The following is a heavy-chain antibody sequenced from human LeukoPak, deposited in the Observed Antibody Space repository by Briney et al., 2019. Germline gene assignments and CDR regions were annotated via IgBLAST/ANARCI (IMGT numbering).Heavy chain of an antibody. CDR1: GGSISSYY. CDR3: ARAVPATEAFDI. V-gene: IGHV4-59*01. Sequence: SETLSLTCTVSGGSISSYYWSWIRQPPGKGLEWIGYIYYSGNTNYNPSLKSRVTISVDPSKIQFSLKLTSVTAADTAVYYCARAVPATEAFDIWGQGTMVTVSS. J-gene: IGHJ3*02. CDR2: IYYSGNT. D-gene: IGHD2-2*01.